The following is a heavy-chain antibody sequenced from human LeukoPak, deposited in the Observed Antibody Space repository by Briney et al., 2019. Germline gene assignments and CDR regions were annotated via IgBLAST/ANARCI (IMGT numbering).Heavy chain of an antibody. V-gene: IGHV1-69*02. J-gene: IGHJ4*02. Sequence: SVKVSCKASGGTFISCTISWVRQAPGQGLEWMGRIIPILGIANYAQKFQGRVTITADKSTSTAYMELSSLRSEDTAVYYCARALGYDPPAYWGQGTLVTVSS. CDR1: GGTFISCT. D-gene: IGHD5-12*01. CDR2: IIPILGIA. CDR3: ARALGYDPPAY.